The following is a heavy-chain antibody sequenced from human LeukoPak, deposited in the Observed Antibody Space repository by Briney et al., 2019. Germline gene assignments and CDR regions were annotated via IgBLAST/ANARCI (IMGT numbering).Heavy chain of an antibody. V-gene: IGHV4-61*02. Sequence: SETLSLTCTVSGGSLSSGSYYGTWIRQPAGKGLELIGRIYNSGSTNYNPSLKSRVTISVDMSKNQFSLKLSSMIAADTAVYYCARVSSSWYQDWYFDLWGRGTLVTVPS. J-gene: IGHJ2*01. CDR1: GGSLSSGSYY. CDR3: ARVSSSWYQDWYFDL. D-gene: IGHD6-13*01. CDR2: IYNSGST.